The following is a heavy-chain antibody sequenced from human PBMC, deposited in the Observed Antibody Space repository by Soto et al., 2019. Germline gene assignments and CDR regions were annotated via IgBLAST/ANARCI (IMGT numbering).Heavy chain of an antibody. CDR2: ISYDGSNK. CDR3: ARDLVPAAMRGEGAFDI. Sequence: PGGSLRLSCAASGFTFSSYAMHWVRQAPGKGLEWVAVISYDGSNKYYADSVKGRFTISRDNPKNTLYLQMNSLRAEDTAVYYCARDLVPAAMRGEGAFDIWGQGTMVTVSS. J-gene: IGHJ3*02. D-gene: IGHD2-2*01. V-gene: IGHV3-30-3*01. CDR1: GFTFSSYA.